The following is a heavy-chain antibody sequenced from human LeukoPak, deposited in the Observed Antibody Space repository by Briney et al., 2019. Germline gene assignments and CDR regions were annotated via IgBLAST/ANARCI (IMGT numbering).Heavy chain of an antibody. D-gene: IGHD3-3*01. J-gene: IGHJ5*02. CDR1: GYTFTGHY. Sequence: ASVKVSCKASGYTFTGHYMHWVRQAPGQGLEWMGWINPNSGGTNYAQKFQGRVTMTRDTSISTAYMELSRLKSDDTAVYYCARGHVTVFGGTANWFDPWGQGTLVTVSS. V-gene: IGHV1-2*02. CDR2: INPNSGGT. CDR3: ARGHVTVFGGTANWFDP.